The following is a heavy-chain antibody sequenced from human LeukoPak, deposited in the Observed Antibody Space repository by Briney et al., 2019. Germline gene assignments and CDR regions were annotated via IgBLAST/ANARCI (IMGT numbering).Heavy chain of an antibody. V-gene: IGHV3-21*01. Sequence: PGGSLRLSCAASGFTFSSYSMNWVRQAPGKGLEWVSSISSSSSSYIYYSDSVKGRFTISRDNAKNSLYLDMNSLRAEDTAVYYCARGHTAVTRHFDFWGQGTLVTVSS. CDR1: GFTFSSYS. D-gene: IGHD4-17*01. J-gene: IGHJ4*02. CDR2: ISSSSSSYI. CDR3: ARGHTAVTRHFDF.